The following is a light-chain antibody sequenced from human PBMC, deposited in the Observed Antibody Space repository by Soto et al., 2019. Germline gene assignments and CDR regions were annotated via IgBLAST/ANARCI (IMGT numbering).Light chain of an antibody. J-gene: IGKJ4*01. Sequence: EIVLTQSPGTLSLSPGEGATLSCRASQSVSSSFLAWYQQKPGQAPRLLIYGASSRAAGIPDRFSGSGSGTDFTLTISRLEPEDFAVYYCQQYDTSPPLTFGGGTKVDIK. CDR3: QQYDTSPPLT. CDR1: QSVSSSF. CDR2: GAS. V-gene: IGKV3-20*01.